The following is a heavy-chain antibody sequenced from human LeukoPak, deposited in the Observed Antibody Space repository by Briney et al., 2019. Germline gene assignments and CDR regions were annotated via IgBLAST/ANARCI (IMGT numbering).Heavy chain of an antibody. CDR2: ISGSGGST. Sequence: GGSLRLSCAASGFTFSSYAMSWVRQALGKGLEWVSAISGSGGSTYYADSVKGRFTISRDNSKNTLYLQMNNLRAEDTAVYYCAKDEITMVRGAFDYWGQGTLVTVSS. J-gene: IGHJ4*02. CDR3: AKDEITMVRGAFDY. D-gene: IGHD3-10*01. CDR1: GFTFSSYA. V-gene: IGHV3-23*01.